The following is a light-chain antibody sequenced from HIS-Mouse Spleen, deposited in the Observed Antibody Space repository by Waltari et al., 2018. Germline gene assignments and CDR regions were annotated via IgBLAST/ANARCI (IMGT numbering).Light chain of an antibody. CDR2: EVS. Sequence: QSALTQPASVSGSPGQSITVPCTGTSSDVGGYTYVSWYQQHPGKAPKLMIYEVSNRPSGVSNRFSGSKSGNTASLTISGLQAEDEADYYCSSYTSSSTLWVFGGGTKLTVL. CDR3: SSYTSSSTLWV. J-gene: IGLJ3*02. V-gene: IGLV2-14*01. CDR1: SSDVGGYTY.